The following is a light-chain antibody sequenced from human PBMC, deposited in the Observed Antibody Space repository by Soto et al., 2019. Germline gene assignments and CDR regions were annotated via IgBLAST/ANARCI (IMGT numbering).Light chain of an antibody. V-gene: IGKV3-20*01. CDR1: QIISSSY. CDR2: GAS. CDR3: QQYGRSPPWT. J-gene: IGKJ1*01. Sequence: EIVLTQSPGTLSMSLGDRATLSCRASQIISSSYLAWYQQKPGQAPRLLFYGASNRATGIPDRFSGSGSGTDFTLTISGLEPEDFAVYYCQQYGRSPPWTFGQGTKLEL.